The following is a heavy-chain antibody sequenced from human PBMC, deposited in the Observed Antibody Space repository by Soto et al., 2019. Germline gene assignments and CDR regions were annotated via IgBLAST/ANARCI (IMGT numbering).Heavy chain of an antibody. D-gene: IGHD3-22*01. CDR3: AHRRSTYYYDSTFDP. V-gene: IGHV2-5*02. CDR2: IYRDDDK. CDR1: GFSLSTSGVG. Sequence: SGPTLVNPTQTLTLTCTFSGFSLSTSGVGVGRIRQPPGKALEWLALIYRDDDKRYSPSLKRRLTITKDTSKNQVVLTMTNMDPVDTAIYYCAHRRSTYYYDSTFDPWGQGTLVTVSS. J-gene: IGHJ5*02.